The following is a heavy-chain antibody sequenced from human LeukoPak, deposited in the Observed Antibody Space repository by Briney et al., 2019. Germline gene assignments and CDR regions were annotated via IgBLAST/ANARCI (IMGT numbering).Heavy chain of an antibody. J-gene: IGHJ4*02. V-gene: IGHV3-7*03. CDR3: AKVDCTSASCSDC. CDR2: IKGDGSQK. D-gene: IGHD2-2*01. CDR1: GFSFSDHW. Sequence: PGGSLRLSCAASGFSFSDHWLDWVRQAPGKGLEWVAHIKGDGSQKYYVDSVKGRFTISRDNSKNTLYLQLNSLRAEDTAVYYCAKVDCTSASCSDCWGQGTLVTVSS.